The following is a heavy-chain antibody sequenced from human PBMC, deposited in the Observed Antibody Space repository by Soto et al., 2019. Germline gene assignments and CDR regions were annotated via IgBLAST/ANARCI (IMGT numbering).Heavy chain of an antibody. V-gene: IGHV1-69*13. D-gene: IGHD3-10*01. CDR1: GGTFSSYA. CDR2: IIPIFGTA. J-gene: IGHJ6*02. Sequence: ASVKVSCKASGGTFSSYAISWVRQAPGQGLEWMGGIIPIFGTANYAQKFQGRVTITADESTSTAYMELSSLRSEDTAVYYCARVRRITMVRGGYGMDVWGQGTTVTVSS. CDR3: ARVRRITMVRGGYGMDV.